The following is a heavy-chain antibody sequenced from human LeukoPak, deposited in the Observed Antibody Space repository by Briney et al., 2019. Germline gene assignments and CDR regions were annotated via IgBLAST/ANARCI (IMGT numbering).Heavy chain of an antibody. D-gene: IGHD1-14*01. CDR2: IRYHGSNK. Sequence: GGSLRLSCAASGFTFSSYGMHWVRQAPGKGLEWVAFIRYHGSNKYYVDSVKGRFTISRDNVKNSLYLQMDSLRAEDTAVYYCARDGVITGLFDYWGQGTLVTVSS. CDR1: GFTFSSYG. J-gene: IGHJ4*02. CDR3: ARDGVITGLFDY. V-gene: IGHV3-30*02.